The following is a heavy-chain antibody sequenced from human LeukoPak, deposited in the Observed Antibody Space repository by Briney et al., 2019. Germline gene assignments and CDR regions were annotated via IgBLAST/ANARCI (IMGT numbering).Heavy chain of an antibody. CDR3: ARGAPSTDIVVVPAAIRRPHAFDI. J-gene: IGHJ3*02. CDR2: INPNSGGT. Sequence: ASVKVSCKASGYTFTDYHLHWVRQAPGQGLEWMGWINPNSGGTNYAQKFQGRVTMTRDTSISTAYMELSRLRSDDTAVYYCARGAPSTDIVVVPAAIRRPHAFDIWGQGTMVTVSS. V-gene: IGHV1-2*02. CDR1: GYTFTDYH. D-gene: IGHD2-2*02.